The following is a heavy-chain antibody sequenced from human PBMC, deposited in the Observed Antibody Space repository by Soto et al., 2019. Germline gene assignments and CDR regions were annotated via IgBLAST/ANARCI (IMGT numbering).Heavy chain of an antibody. J-gene: IGHJ4*02. Sequence: QVQLVESGGGVVQPGRSLILACAASGFDFRSYGIHCVRQAPGRGLEWVAAASYDGSETYYADSAKGRFTVSKEISKNTVFRQMNALRHEDTALYFCVRDSGWPILNFDSWGQGTLVTVSS. V-gene: IGHV3-30*03. CDR1: GFDFRSYG. D-gene: IGHD1-1*01. CDR2: ASYDGSET. CDR3: VRDSGWPILNFDS.